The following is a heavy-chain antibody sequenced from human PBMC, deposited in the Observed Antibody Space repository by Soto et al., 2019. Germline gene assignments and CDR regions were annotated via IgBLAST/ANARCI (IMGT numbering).Heavy chain of an antibody. V-gene: IGHV3-7*03. D-gene: IGHD6-19*01. Sequence: EVQVMESGGGFVQPGGSLRLSCVTSGFTFNSYGMSWVRQTPGQGLECVARINHDGSDKNYVDSVKGRFTISRDNAKNSLFLQMNSLRADDTAVYYCTTLSWDASDWHWGLGALVTVSS. CDR2: INHDGSDK. CDR1: GFTFNSYG. J-gene: IGHJ4*02. CDR3: TTLSWDASDWH.